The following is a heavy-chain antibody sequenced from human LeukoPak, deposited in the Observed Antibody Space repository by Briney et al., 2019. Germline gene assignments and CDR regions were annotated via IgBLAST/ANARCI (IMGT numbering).Heavy chain of an antibody. Sequence: GGSLRLSCAASGFTFSIYAMSWVRQAPGKGLEWVSAISGSGGTAYYADSVKGRFTISRDNSKNTLYLQMNSLRAEDTAVYYCAKAIAVAGYDLQYWGQGTLVTVSS. V-gene: IGHV3-23*01. CDR1: GFTFSIYA. D-gene: IGHD6-19*01. J-gene: IGHJ4*02. CDR2: ISGSGGTA. CDR3: AKAIAVAGYDLQY.